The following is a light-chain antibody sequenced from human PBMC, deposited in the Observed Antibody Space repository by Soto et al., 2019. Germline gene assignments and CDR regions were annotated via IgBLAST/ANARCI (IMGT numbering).Light chain of an antibody. CDR2: GAS. CDR1: QSVSSN. CDR3: QQYDDWPWT. J-gene: IGKJ1*01. Sequence: IVLTPSPGTLSLSPVERATLSGRASQSVSSNLAWYHLKPGQAPRLLIYGASIRAAGIPARFTGSESGTEFTLSISSLQSEDFAVYYCQQYDDWPWTFGHGTKVDIK. V-gene: IGKV3-15*01.